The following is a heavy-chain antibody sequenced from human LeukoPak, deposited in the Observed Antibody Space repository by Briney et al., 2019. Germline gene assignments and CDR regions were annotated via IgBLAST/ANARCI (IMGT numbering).Heavy chain of an antibody. V-gene: IGHV1-2*02. Sequence: ASVNVSCKASGYTFTGYYMHWVRQAPGQGLEWMGWINPNSGGTNYAQKFQGRVTMTRDTSISTAYMELSRLRSDDTAVYYCARDPTVTTYYYYGMDVWGQGTTVTVYS. CDR3: ARDPTVTTYYYYGMDV. CDR1: GYTFTGYY. CDR2: INPNSGGT. D-gene: IGHD4-11*01. J-gene: IGHJ6*02.